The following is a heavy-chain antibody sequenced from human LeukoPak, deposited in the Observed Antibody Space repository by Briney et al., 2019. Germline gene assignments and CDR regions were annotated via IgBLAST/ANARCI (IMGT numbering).Heavy chain of an antibody. J-gene: IGHJ4*02. D-gene: IGHD3-16*01. CDR2: ISGYNGNT. CDR1: GYTFTSYG. CDR3: ARDWGKGEYYFDY. Sequence: GASVKVSCKASGYTFTSYGISWARQAPGQGPEWMGWISGYNGNTRYTQKFQGRVTMTTDTSTSTAYMELRSLRSDDTAVYYCARDWGKGEYYFDYWGQGTLVTVSS. V-gene: IGHV1-18*01.